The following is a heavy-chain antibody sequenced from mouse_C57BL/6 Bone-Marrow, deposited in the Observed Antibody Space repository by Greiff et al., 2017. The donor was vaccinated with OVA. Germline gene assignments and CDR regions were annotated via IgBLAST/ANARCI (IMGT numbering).Heavy chain of an antibody. CDR1: GFNIKDDY. V-gene: IGHV14-4*01. CDR3: TPDGSSSFDY. J-gene: IGHJ2*01. D-gene: IGHD1-1*01. Sequence: VQLQQSGAELVRPGASVKLSCTASGFNIKDDYMHWVKQRPEQGLEWIGWIDTENGDTEYASKFQGEATIRADKASNPAYLQLSSLTSEDTAVYYCTPDGSSSFDYWGQGTTLTVSS. CDR2: IDTENGDT.